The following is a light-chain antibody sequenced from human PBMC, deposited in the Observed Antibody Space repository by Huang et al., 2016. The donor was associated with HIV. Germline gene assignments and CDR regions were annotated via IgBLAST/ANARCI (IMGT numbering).Light chain of an antibody. J-gene: IGKJ4*01. CDR2: DAS. Sequence: EIVLTQSPATPSLSPGKRATLSCRASQSVNNYLAWYQQKPGQAPRLLIYDASNRATGIPARFSGSGSGTDFTLSISSLEPEDFAVYYCQQRSNWPLTFGGGTKVEIK. CDR1: QSVNNY. V-gene: IGKV3-11*01. CDR3: QQRSNWPLT.